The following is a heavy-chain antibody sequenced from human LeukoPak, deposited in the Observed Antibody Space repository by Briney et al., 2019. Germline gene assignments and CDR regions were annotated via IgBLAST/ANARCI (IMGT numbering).Heavy chain of an antibody. CDR2: IWYDGSNK. Sequence: PSETLSLTCAVYGGSFSGYYWSWIRQPPGKGLEWVAVIWYDGSNKYYADSVKGRFTISRDNSKNTLYLQMNNLRAEDTAVYYCARDRSIAVYGMDVWGQGTTVTVSS. CDR3: ARDRSIAVYGMDV. V-gene: IGHV3-33*08. D-gene: IGHD6-19*01. CDR1: GGSFSGYY. J-gene: IGHJ6*02.